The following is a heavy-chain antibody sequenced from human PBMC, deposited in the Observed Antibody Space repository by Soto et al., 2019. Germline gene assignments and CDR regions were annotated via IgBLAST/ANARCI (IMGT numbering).Heavy chain of an antibody. V-gene: IGHV3-23*01. CDR1: GFNFSTYW. Sequence: GGSLRLSCAASGFNFSTYWMSWVRQAPGKGLEWVSAISGSGGGTYYADSVKGRFTISRDNSKNTLYLQMNGLRAEDTAVYYCAKDGRELPYYFDYTGQGTPVTVSS. J-gene: IGHJ4*02. D-gene: IGHD1-26*01. CDR2: ISGSGGGT. CDR3: AKDGRELPYYFDY.